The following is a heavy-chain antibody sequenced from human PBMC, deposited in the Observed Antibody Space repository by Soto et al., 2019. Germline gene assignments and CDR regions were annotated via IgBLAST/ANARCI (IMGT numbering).Heavy chain of an antibody. CDR2: ISYDGSNK. Sequence: QVQLVESGGGVVQPGRSLRLSCAASGFTFSSYGMHWVRQAPGKGLEWVAVISYDGSNKYYADSVKGRFTISRDNSKNTLYLQMNSLRAEDTAVYYCARDRGEQPIFGMDVWGQGTTVTVSS. CDR3: ARDRGEQPIFGMDV. V-gene: IGHV3-30*03. CDR1: GFTFSSYG. D-gene: IGHD3-16*01. J-gene: IGHJ6*02.